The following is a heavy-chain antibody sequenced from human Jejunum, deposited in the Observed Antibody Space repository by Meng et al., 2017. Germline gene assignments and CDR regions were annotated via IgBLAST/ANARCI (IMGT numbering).Heavy chain of an antibody. CDR3: ARRGGAYSTGHFPHFDD. CDR2: VFHTGSS. CDR1: GGSISSTNW. J-gene: IGHJ4*02. D-gene: IGHD6-19*01. V-gene: IGHV4-4*02. Sequence: QVQLQESRPGLVKPSGTLSPPCAVAGGSISSTNWWSWVRQPPGKGPEWIGDVFHTGSSNYSPSLRSRVTISVDKSKNQFSLNLSSVTAADTAVYFCARRGGAYSTGHFPHFDDWGQGTLVTVSS.